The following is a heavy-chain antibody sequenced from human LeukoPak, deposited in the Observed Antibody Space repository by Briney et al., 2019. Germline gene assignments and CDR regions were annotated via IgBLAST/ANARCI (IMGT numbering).Heavy chain of an antibody. J-gene: IGHJ5*02. Sequence: SETLSLTCAVSGYSNSSGYYWGWIRQPPGKGLEWIGSIYHSGSTYYNPSLKSRVTISVDTSKNQFSLKLSSVTAADTAVYYCARTHSTNWFDPWGQGTLVTVSS. CDR1: GYSNSSGYY. CDR2: IYHSGST. D-gene: IGHD2/OR15-2a*01. CDR3: ARTHSTNWFDP. V-gene: IGHV4-38-2*01.